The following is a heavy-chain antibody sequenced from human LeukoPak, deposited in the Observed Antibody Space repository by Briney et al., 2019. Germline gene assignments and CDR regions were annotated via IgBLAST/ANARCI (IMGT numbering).Heavy chain of an antibody. J-gene: IGHJ4*02. CDR2: IYYSGST. D-gene: IGHD4-23*01. Sequence: SETLSLTCTVSGGSISSGGYYWSWIRQHPGKGLEWIGYIYYSGSTYYNPSLESRVTISVDTSKNQFSLKLSSVTAADTAVYYCARYGGNSVGNYFDYWGQGTPVTVSS. CDR1: GGSISSGGYY. V-gene: IGHV4-31*03. CDR3: ARYGGNSVGNYFDY.